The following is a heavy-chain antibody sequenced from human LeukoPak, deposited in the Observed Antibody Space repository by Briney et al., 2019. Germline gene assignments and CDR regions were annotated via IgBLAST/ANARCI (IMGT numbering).Heavy chain of an antibody. V-gene: IGHV4-59*02. CDR3: ARVSSSSWYLIDY. CDR1: GGSVTSYY. J-gene: IGHJ4*02. CDR2: IYYSASS. D-gene: IGHD6-13*01. Sequence: SETLSLTCTVSGGSVTSYYWSWIRQPPGKGLEWIGYIYYSASSNYNPSLNSRVTISVDTSKNQFSLKLSSVTAADTAVYYCARVSSSSWYLIDYWGQGTLVTVSS.